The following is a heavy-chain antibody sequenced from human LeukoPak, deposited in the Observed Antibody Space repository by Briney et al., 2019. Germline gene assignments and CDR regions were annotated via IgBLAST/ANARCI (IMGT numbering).Heavy chain of an antibody. J-gene: IGHJ3*02. CDR2: IYPDDSDT. V-gene: IGHV5-51*01. CDR1: GDSFTNYW. CDR3: ARIWLRAFDI. D-gene: IGHD3-16*01. Sequence: GESLKISCEASGDSFTNYWIAWVRQMPGKGLEWMGIIYPDDSDTRYSPSFQGQVTISADKSISTAYLQGRGLAVSYTAMYYCARIWLRAFDIWGQGTMVTVSS.